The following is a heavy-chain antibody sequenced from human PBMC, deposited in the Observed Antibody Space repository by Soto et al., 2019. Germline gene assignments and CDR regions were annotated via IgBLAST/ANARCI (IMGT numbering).Heavy chain of an antibody. J-gene: IGHJ3*02. D-gene: IGHD5-18*01. Sequence: WWSLRLSCAASVFTCSRYWMNWVRQAPGKGLEWVANIKQDGTEKNYVDSVKGRFTISRDNARKSLYLQMDSLRAEDTAVYFCARGDTPMITGMDSFDIWGQGTMVTVSS. V-gene: IGHV3-7*01. CDR1: VFTCSRYW. CDR3: ARGDTPMITGMDSFDI. CDR2: IKQDGTEK.